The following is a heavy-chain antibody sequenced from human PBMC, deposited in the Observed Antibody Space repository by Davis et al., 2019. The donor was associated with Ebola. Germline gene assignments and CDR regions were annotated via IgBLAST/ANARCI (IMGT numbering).Heavy chain of an antibody. D-gene: IGHD3-22*01. CDR1: GYTFTSYG. J-gene: IGHJ4*02. CDR2: ISAYNGNT. V-gene: IGHV1-18*01. Sequence: ASVKVSCKASGYTFTSYGISWVRQAPGQGLEWMGWISAYNGNTNYAQKLQGRVTMTTDTSTSTAYMELRSLRSDDTAVYYCARQADITMIVVAPHEVTYFFDYWGQGTLVTVSS. CDR3: ARQADITMIVVAPHEVTYFFDY.